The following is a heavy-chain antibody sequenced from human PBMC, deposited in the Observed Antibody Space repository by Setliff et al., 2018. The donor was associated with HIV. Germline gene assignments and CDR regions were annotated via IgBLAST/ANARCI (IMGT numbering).Heavy chain of an antibody. Sequence: ETLSLSCVASGFSFSAYAMAWVRQAPGKGLEWVSGITGDAGKTFYAESVKGRFTISRDNSENTVYLQMNSLRTQDTAVYYCAKDDVVGVSVVRMDVWGQGTTVTVSS. V-gene: IGHV3-23*01. D-gene: IGHD1-26*01. CDR2: ITGDAGKT. CDR3: AKDDVVGVSVVRMDV. CDR1: GFSFSAYA. J-gene: IGHJ6*02.